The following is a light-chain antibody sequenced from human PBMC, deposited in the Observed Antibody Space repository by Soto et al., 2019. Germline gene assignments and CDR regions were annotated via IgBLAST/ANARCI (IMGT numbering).Light chain of an antibody. CDR1: QSISSW. J-gene: IGKJ4*01. CDR3: QQSYTTLT. V-gene: IGKV1-39*01. Sequence: DIQMTQSPSTLSASVGDRVTITFRASQSISSWLAWYQQKPGKAPNLLIYAASSLQSGVPSRFSGSGSGTDFTLTISSLQPEDFATYYCQQSYTTLTFGGGTKVDIK. CDR2: AAS.